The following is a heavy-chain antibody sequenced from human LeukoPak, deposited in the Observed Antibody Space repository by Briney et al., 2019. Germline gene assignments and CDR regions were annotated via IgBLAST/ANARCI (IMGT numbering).Heavy chain of an antibody. CDR3: ASGYCSGGSCYSGHYYYYGMDV. V-gene: IGHV1-69*13. CDR2: IIPIFGTA. Sequence: ASVKVSCKASGGTFSSYAISWVRQAPGQGLGWMGGIIPIFGTANYAQKFQGRVTITADESTSTAYMELSSLRSEDTAVYYCASGYCSGGSCYSGHYYYYGMDVWGQGTTVTVSS. D-gene: IGHD2-15*01. CDR1: GGTFSSYA. J-gene: IGHJ6*02.